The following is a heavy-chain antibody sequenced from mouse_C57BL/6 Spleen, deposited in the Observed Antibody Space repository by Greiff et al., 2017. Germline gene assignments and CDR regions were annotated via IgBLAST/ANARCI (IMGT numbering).Heavy chain of an antibody. D-gene: IGHD2-3*01. CDR2: IYPGDGDT. J-gene: IGHJ1*03. CDR3: ARDGYYAWYFDV. CDR1: GYAFSSSW. V-gene: IGHV1-82*01. Sequence: QVQLKESGPELVKPGASVKISCKASGYAFSSSWMNWVKQRPGKGLEWIGRIYPGDGDTNYNGKFKGKATLTADKSSSTAYMQLSSLTSEDSAVYFCARDGYYAWYFDVWGTGTTVTVSS.